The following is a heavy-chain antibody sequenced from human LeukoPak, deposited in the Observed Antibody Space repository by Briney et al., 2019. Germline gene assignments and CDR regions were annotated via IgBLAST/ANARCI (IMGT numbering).Heavy chain of an antibody. V-gene: IGHV3-15*01. CDR1: GFIFRNNW. J-gene: IGHJ4*02. CDR3: WPESLGASDY. D-gene: IGHD4/OR15-4a*01. CDR2: IISEGDGGAA. Sequence: GGSLRLSRAASGFIFRNNWMSWVRQAPGQGLEWVGRIISEGDGGAAEYAAPVKGRFTISRDDSKSTLFLEMSSLKTEDKAVYYCWPESLGASDYWGREPLFPS.